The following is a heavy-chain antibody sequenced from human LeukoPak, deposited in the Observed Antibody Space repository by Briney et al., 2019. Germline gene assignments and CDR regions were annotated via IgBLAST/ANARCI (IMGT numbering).Heavy chain of an antibody. CDR2: INPNSGGT. D-gene: IGHD2-2*01. CDR3: ARDLITKVPAAIEGGRNSYYYYGMDV. Sequence: ASVKVSCKASGYTFTGYYMRWVRQAPGQGLEWMGWINPNSGGTNYAQKFQGWVTMTRDTSISTAYMELSRLRSDDTAVYYCARDLITKVPAAIEGGRNSYYYYGMDVWGQGTTVTVSS. V-gene: IGHV1-2*04. CDR1: GYTFTGYY. J-gene: IGHJ6*02.